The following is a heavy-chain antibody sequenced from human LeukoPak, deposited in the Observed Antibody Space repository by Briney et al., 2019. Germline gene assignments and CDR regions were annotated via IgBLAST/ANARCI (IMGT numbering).Heavy chain of an antibody. J-gene: IGHJ6*03. CDR2: INPNSGGT. V-gene: IGHV1-2*06. D-gene: IGHD3-9*01. CDR3: ARAGAYYDILTGRERRIIHDYYMDV. CDR1: GYTFTGYY. Sequence: GASVKVSCKASGYTFTGYYMHWVRQAPGQGLEWMGRINPNSGGTNYAQKFKGRVTMTRDTSIRTAYMELSRLRSDDTAVYYCARAGAYYDILTGRERRIIHDYYMDVWGKGTTVTVSS.